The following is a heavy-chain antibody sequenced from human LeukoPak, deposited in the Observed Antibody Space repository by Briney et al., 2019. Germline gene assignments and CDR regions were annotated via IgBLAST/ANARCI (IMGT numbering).Heavy chain of an antibody. J-gene: IGHJ4*02. CDR3: ARCGTAMSNPCDY. Sequence: GGSLRLSCAASGFTFSSYSMNWVRQAPGKGLEWVSYISSSSSTIYYADSVKGRFTISRDNAKNSLYLQMNSLRAEDTALYYCARCGTAMSNPCDYWGQGTLVTVSS. CDR2: ISSSSSTI. CDR1: GFTFSSYS. D-gene: IGHD5-18*01. V-gene: IGHV3-48*04.